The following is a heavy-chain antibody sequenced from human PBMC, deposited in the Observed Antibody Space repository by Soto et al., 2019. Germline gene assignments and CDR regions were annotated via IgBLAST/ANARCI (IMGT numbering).Heavy chain of an antibody. V-gene: IGHV6-1*01. D-gene: IGHD6-19*01. CDR3: ARDSSGFHWYFDL. Sequence: PSQTLSLTCAISGDSVSTNSATWDWIRQSPSRGLEWLGRTYYRSKWENDYAVSVKGRITINPDTSNNQFSLQLNSVTPDDTAVYFCARDSSGFHWYFDLWGRGTLVTVSS. CDR1: GDSVSTNSAT. J-gene: IGHJ2*01. CDR2: TYYRSKWEN.